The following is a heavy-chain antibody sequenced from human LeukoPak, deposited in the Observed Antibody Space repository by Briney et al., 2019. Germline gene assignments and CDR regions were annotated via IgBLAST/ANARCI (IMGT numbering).Heavy chain of an antibody. CDR2: ISASGDGI. D-gene: IGHD6-13*01. CDR3: AKTPGGAAGNRVFDH. CDR1: GFTFSSHA. V-gene: IGHV3-23*01. J-gene: IGHJ4*02. Sequence: GGSLRLSCAASGFTFSSHAMSWVRQAPGKGLEWVSAISASGDGIYYTDSVKGRFTMSRDTSKDTLYLQMNRLRGDDTAVYYCAKTPGGAAGNRVFDHWGQGALVTVSS.